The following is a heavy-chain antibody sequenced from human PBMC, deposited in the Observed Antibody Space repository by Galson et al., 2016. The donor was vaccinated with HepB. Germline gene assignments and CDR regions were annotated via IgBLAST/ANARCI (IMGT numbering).Heavy chain of an antibody. D-gene: IGHD2-8*01. CDR2: ISYDGTIT. V-gene: IGHV3-30*04. Sequence: SLRLSCAAFGFTFSSYAMHWVRQAPGKGLEWVAVISYDGTITEYADSVKGRFTMSRDNSKNSLDLQVNSLRAEDTAVYYCARVYCTNGICYSSWPIVDVWGQGTTVTVSS. CDR1: GFTFSSYA. J-gene: IGHJ6*02. CDR3: ARVYCTNGICYSSWPIVDV.